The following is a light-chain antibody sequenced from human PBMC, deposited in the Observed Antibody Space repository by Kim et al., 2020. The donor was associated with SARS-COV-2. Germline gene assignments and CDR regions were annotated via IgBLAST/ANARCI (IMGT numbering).Light chain of an antibody. J-gene: IGKJ1*01. V-gene: IGKV1-27*01. CDR2: AAS. Sequence: ASVEDRVTITCRASRNMAESLAWYQQKPGKVPQVLIYAASPLQSGVPSRFSGSGSGTEFTLTPGSLQTEDVATYSCQKYNSAPWTFGPGTKV. CDR3: QKYNSAPWT. CDR1: RNMAES.